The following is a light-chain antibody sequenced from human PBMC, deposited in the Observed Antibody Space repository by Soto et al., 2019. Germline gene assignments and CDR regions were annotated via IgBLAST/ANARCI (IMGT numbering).Light chain of an antibody. CDR3: QQYDSPLWT. CDR2: STS. Sequence: ENVLTQSPGTLSLSPGERATLSCRASQSVGYSYLAWYQQTPGQAPRLLIYSTSTRATGIPDRFSGSGSGTDFTLTISRLEPEDFAVYYCQQYDSPLWTFGQGTKVEIK. V-gene: IGKV3-20*01. J-gene: IGKJ1*01. CDR1: QSVGYSY.